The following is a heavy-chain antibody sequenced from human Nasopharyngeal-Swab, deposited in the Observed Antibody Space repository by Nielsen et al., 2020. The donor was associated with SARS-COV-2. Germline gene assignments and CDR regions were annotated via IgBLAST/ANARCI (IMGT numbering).Heavy chain of an antibody. V-gene: IGHV3-23*01. Sequence: WIRQPPGKGLEWVSAISGSGGSTYYADSVKGRFTISRDNSRDTVYLQMNSLRAEDTAVYYCARDSDYYDGVALLWYFDYWGQGTLVTVSS. CDR3: ARDSDYYDGVALLWYFDY. D-gene: IGHD3-22*01. CDR2: ISGSGGST. J-gene: IGHJ4*02.